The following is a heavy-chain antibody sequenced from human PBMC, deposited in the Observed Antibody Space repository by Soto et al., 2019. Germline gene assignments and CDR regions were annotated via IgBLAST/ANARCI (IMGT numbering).Heavy chain of an antibody. CDR1: GGTFSSYA. J-gene: IGHJ4*02. V-gene: IGHV1-69*01. D-gene: IGHD3-16*02. CDR2: IIPIFGTA. CDR3: ARDLNDYVWGSYRAFAC. Sequence: QVQLVQSGAEVKKPGSSVKVSCKASGGTFSSYAISWVRQAPGQGLEWMGGIIPIFGTANYAQKFQGRVTITADESTSTAYMELSSLRSEDTAVYYCARDLNDYVWGSYRAFACWGQGTLVTVSS.